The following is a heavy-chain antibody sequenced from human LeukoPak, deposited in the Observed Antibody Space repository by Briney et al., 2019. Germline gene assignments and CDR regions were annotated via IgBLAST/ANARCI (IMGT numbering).Heavy chain of an antibody. CDR2: ISGSGGST. D-gene: IGHD5-12*01. CDR3: AKSNPAGGYDKGATTS. V-gene: IGHV3-23*01. Sequence: ETLSLTCTVSGGSISSSSYYWGWIRQPPGKGLEWVSAISGSGGSTYYADSVKGRFTISRDNSKNTLYLQMNSLRAEDTAVYYCAKSNPAGGYDKGATTSWGQGTLVTVSS. J-gene: IGHJ4*02. CDR1: GGSISSSSYY.